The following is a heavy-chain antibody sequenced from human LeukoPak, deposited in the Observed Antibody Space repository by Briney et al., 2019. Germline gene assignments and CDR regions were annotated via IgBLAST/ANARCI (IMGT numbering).Heavy chain of an antibody. Sequence: PSETLSLTCTVSGXSISSYYWSWIRQPPGKGLEWIGYIYYSGSTNYNPSLKSRVTISVDTSKNQFSLKLSSVTAADTAVYYCARQRAARLGGIDYWGQGTLVTVSS. CDR2: IYYSGST. CDR3: ARQRAARLGGIDY. D-gene: IGHD6-6*01. V-gene: IGHV4-59*08. CDR1: GXSISSYY. J-gene: IGHJ4*02.